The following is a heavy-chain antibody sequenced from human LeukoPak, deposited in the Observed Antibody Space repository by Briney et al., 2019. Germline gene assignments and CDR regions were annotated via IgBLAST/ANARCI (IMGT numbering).Heavy chain of an antibody. CDR1: GYDFTSYG. CDR2: ISAYNGNT. V-gene: IGHV1-18*01. J-gene: IGHJ6*02. CDR3: ARDGYCSSTSCRYYYYYGMDV. D-gene: IGHD2-2*03. Sequence: ASVKVSCKASGYDFTSYGISWVRQAPRQGLEWMGWISAYNGNTNYAQKLQGRVTMATDTPTSTAYMELRSLRSDDTAVYYCARDGYCSSTSCRYYYYYGMDVWGQGTTVTVSS.